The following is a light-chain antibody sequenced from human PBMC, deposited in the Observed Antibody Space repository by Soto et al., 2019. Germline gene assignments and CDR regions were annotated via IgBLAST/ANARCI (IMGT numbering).Light chain of an antibody. Sequence: QSALTQPASVSGSPGQSITISCTGTSSDVGGYNYVSWYQQHPGKAPKLMIHDVSNRPSGVSNRFSGSKSGNTASLTISGLQAEDEADYYCSSYRRSSTVVFGGGTKLTVL. CDR1: SSDVGGYNY. CDR2: DVS. V-gene: IGLV2-14*03. CDR3: SSYRRSSTVV. J-gene: IGLJ2*01.